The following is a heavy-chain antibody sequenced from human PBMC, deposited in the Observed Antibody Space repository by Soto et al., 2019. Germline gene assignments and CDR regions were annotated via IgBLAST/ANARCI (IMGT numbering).Heavy chain of an antibody. D-gene: IGHD1-26*01. Sequence: GGSLRLSCAASGYTFSDSAIHWVRQASGKGLEWVGRIRSKANSYATVYAASVRGRFTISRDDSKNTAYLQMNSLKTEDTAVYYCARLWSEREPNFDYWGQGTLVTVSS. CDR2: IRSKANSYAT. J-gene: IGHJ4*02. CDR3: ARLWSEREPNFDY. CDR1: GYTFSDSA. V-gene: IGHV3-73*01.